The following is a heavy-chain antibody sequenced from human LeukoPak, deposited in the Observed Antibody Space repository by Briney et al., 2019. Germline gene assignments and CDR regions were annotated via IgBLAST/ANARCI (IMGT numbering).Heavy chain of an antibody. CDR3: ARLRLGELSSGFDY. CDR1: GYTFTSYA. D-gene: IGHD3-16*02. CDR2: ISAYNGNT. J-gene: IGHJ4*02. V-gene: IGHV1-18*01. Sequence: GASVKVSCNASGYTFTSYAISWVRQAPGQGLEWIGWISAYNGNTNYAQKLQGRVTMTTDTSTNTAYMEVRSLRSDDAAVYYCARLRLGELSSGFDYWGQGTLVTVSS.